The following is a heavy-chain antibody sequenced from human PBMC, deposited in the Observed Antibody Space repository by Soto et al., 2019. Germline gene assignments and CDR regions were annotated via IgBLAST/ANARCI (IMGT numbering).Heavy chain of an antibody. CDR1: VGSFSGYY. Sequence: SETLSLTCAVYVGSFSGYYWSWIRQPPGKGLEWIGEINHSGSTNYNPSLKSRVTISVDTSKNQFSLKLSSVTAADTAVYYCAGNTNWFDPWGQGTLVTVSS. V-gene: IGHV4-34*01. CDR3: AGNTNWFDP. J-gene: IGHJ5*02. CDR2: INHSGST.